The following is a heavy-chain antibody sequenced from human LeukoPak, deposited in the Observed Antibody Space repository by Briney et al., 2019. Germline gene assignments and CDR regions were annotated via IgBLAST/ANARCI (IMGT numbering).Heavy chain of an antibody. J-gene: IGHJ4*02. CDR1: GGSISSYY. D-gene: IGHD3-22*01. CDR3: ARGSGEYYYDSSGYYPPFDY. V-gene: IGHV4-59*01. Sequence: SETLSLTCTVSGGSISSYYWSWIRQPPGKGLEWIGYIYYSGSTNYNPSLKSRVTIPVDTSKNQFSLKLSSVTAADTAVYYCARGSGEYYYDSSGYYPPFDYWGQGTLVTVSS. CDR2: IYYSGST.